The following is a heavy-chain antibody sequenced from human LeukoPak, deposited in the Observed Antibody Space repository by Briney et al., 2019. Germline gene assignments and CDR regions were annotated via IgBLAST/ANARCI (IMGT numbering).Heavy chain of an antibody. CDR1: GFTFSSYA. J-gene: IGHJ6*03. V-gene: IGHV3-23*01. Sequence: GGSLRLSCAASGFTFSSYAMSWVRQAPGKGLEWVSAISGSGGSTYYADSVKGRFTISRDNSKNTLYLQMNSLRAEDTAVYYCARDRSYTTSCYPYYYYMDVWGKGTTVTVSS. CDR3: ARDRSYTTSCYPYYYYMDV. CDR2: ISGSGGST. D-gene: IGHD2-2*01.